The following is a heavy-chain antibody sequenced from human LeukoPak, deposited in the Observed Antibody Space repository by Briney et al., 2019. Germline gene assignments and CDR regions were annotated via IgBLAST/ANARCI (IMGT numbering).Heavy chain of an antibody. CDR1: GYTFTSYG. CDR3: ARDVRHRYCSSSSCYWGWLDP. CDR2: IIPIFGTA. J-gene: IGHJ5*02. D-gene: IGHD2-2*01. V-gene: IGHV1-69*13. Sequence: SVKVSCKASGYTFTSYGITWVRQAPGQGLEWMGGIIPIFGTANYARKFQDRVTITADESTSTAYMELSSLRSEDTAVYYCARDVRHRYCSSSSCYWGWLDPWGQGTLVTVSS.